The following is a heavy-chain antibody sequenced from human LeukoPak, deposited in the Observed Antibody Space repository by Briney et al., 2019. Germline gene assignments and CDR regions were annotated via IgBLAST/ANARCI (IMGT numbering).Heavy chain of an antibody. V-gene: IGHV3-74*01. CDR2: INSDGSST. CDR3: AKGRGAFDY. J-gene: IGHJ4*02. Sequence: GGSLRLSCAASGFTFSSYWMHWVRQAPGKGLVWVSRINSDGSSTNYADSVKGRFTISRDNSKNTLYLQMSSLRAEDTALYYCAKGRGAFDYWGQGTLVTVSS. CDR1: GFTFSSYW. D-gene: IGHD3-10*01.